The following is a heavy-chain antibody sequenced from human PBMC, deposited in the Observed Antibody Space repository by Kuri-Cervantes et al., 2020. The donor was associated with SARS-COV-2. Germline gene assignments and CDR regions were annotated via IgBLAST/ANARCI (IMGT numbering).Heavy chain of an antibody. J-gene: IGHJ6*02. V-gene: IGHV3-74*01. CDR3: ARTFGELLTETYGMDV. CDR1: GFTFSGHW. CDR2: INPDGSYT. Sequence: GGSLRLSCAASGFTFSGHWIHWVRQAPGKGLVWVSRINPDGSYTNNADSVKGRFTLSRDNAKNMLFLQMNSLRAEGTAVYYCARTFGELLTETYGMDVWGQGTTVTVSS. D-gene: IGHD3-10*01.